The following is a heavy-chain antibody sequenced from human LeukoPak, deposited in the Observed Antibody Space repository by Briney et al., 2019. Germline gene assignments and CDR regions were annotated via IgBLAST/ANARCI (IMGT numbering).Heavy chain of an antibody. CDR1: GGSLSGYY. J-gene: IGHJ5*02. CDR2: INHSGST. D-gene: IGHD1-26*01. CDR3: ARGTGSYYVVLNWFDP. V-gene: IGHV4-34*01. Sequence: PSETLSLTCAVSGGSLSGYYWTWIRQPPGKGLEWIGEINHSGSTNYNPSLKSRVTISVDTSRKQFFLRLSSVTAADTAMYYCARGTGSYYVVLNWFDPWGQGTLVTVSS.